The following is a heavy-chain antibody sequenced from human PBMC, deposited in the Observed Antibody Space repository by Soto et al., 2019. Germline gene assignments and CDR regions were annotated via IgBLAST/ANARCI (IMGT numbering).Heavy chain of an antibody. V-gene: IGHV4-59*01. CDR2: IYYSGST. CDR3: ARGRQLVDP. D-gene: IGHD6-13*01. Sequence: PSETLSLTCTVSGFSISSYYWSWIRQPPGKGLEWIGYIYYSGSTNYNPSLKSRVTISVDTSKNQFSLKLSSVTAADTAVYYCARGRQLVDPWGQGTLVTVSS. J-gene: IGHJ5*02. CDR1: GFSISSYY.